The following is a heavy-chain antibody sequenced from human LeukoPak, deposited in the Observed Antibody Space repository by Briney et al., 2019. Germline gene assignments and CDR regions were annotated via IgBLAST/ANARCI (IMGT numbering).Heavy chain of an antibody. CDR3: ARVASLGFGEFRPYYYGMDV. J-gene: IGHJ6*02. CDR1: GFTFSSYG. Sequence: GRSLRLSCAASGFTFSSYGMHWVRQAPGKGLEWVAVIWYDGSNKYYADSVKGRFTISRDNSKNTLYLQMNSLRAEDTAVYYCARVASLGFGEFRPYYYGMDVWGQGTTVTVSS. CDR2: IWYDGSNK. D-gene: IGHD3-10*01. V-gene: IGHV3-33*01.